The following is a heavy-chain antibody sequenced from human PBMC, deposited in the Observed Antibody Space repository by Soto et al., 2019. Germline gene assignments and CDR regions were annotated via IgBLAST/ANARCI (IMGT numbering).Heavy chain of an antibody. V-gene: IGHV4-34*01. Sequence: QVHLQQWGAGLLKPSETLSLTCAVYGESFIGYYWTWIRQSPGKGLEWIGEINHGGSTNYNPSLKSRVTISMDTSKNQFSLKLTSVTAADTSVYYCARMDIVTTNWFDPWGQGTLVTVSS. CDR3: ARMDIVTTNWFDP. CDR2: INHGGST. CDR1: GESFIGYY. J-gene: IGHJ5*02. D-gene: IGHD5-12*01.